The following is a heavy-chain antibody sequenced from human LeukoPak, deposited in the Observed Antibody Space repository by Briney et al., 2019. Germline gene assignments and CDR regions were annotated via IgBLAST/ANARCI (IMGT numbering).Heavy chain of an antibody. CDR1: GFTFSSYG. D-gene: IGHD2-2*01. CDR2: IWYDGSNK. V-gene: IGHV3-30*02. Sequence: GGSLRLSCAASGFTFSSYGMHWVRQAPGKGLEWVAVIWYDGSNKYYADSVKGRFTISRDNSKNTLYLQMNSLRAEDTAVYYCAKEGAAAIRDMDVWGQGATVTASS. J-gene: IGHJ6*02. CDR3: AKEGAAAIRDMDV.